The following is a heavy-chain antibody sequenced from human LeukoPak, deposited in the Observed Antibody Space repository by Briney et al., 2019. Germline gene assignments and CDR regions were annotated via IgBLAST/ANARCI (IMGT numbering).Heavy chain of an antibody. J-gene: IGHJ4*02. D-gene: IGHD3-10*01. Sequence: GGSLRLSCAASVFSISNDWMSWVRQAPGKGLEWVAHVKRRSAGKTTDYAAHVKGRFTISRDDSKNTLYLQMNSLKTEDTAVYYCTLIQGWGSGSYYRDFWGQGTLVTVSS. CDR3: TLIQGWGSGSYYRDF. CDR2: VKRRSAGKTT. V-gene: IGHV3-15*01. CDR1: VFSISNDW.